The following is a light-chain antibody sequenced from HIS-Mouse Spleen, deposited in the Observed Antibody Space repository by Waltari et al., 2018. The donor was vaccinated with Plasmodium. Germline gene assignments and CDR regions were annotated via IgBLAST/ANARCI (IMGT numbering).Light chain of an antibody. J-gene: IGKJ2*01. CDR3: QQYGSSPYT. V-gene: IGKV3-20*01. Sequence: EIVLTQSPGTLSLSPGERATLSCRSSQSVSSSDLAWYQQKPGQAPRRPIYGASSRATGIPDRCSGSGSGTDFTLTISRLEPEDFAVYYCQQYGSSPYTFGQGTKLEIK. CDR2: GAS. CDR1: QSVSSSD.